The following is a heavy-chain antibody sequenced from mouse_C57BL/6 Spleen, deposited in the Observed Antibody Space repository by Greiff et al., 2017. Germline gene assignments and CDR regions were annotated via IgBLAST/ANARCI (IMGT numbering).Heavy chain of an antibody. Sequence: QSCKASGYTFTSYWMHWVKQRPGQGLEWIGEIDPSDSYTNYNQKFKGKSTLTVDKSSSTAYMQLSSLTSEDSAVYYCARGELGPYYFDYWGQGTTLTVSS. CDR3: ARGELGPYYFDY. CDR2: IDPSDSYT. V-gene: IGHV1-69*01. D-gene: IGHD4-1*01. CDR1: GYTFTSYW. J-gene: IGHJ2*01.